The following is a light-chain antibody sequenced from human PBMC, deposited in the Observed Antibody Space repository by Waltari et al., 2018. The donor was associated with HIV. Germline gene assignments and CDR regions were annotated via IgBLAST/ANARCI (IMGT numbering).Light chain of an antibody. CDR2: EVT. V-gene: IGLV2-14*01. CDR3: CSYTTSDTWV. Sequence: QSALTQPASVSGSPGQSLTISCAGTSSAVGTYNLVSWYQHHPGKAPKLIVFEVTNRPSGLSSRFSGSKSDNTASLTISGLQAEDEADYYCCSYTTSDTWVFGGGTKLTVL. CDR1: SSAVGTYNL. J-gene: IGLJ3*02.